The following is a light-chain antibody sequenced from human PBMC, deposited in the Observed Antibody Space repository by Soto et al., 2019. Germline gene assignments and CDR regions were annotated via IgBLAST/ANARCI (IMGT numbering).Light chain of an antibody. CDR3: QQTYTTPFT. CDR2: VGS. J-gene: IGKJ4*01. V-gene: IGKV1-39*01. Sequence: DIQMTQSPSSLSASVGDRVTITCRASQSISSYLSWYQQKPGQAPKRLIYVGSTLQSGVPSRFSGSGSGTDFTLTISSLQPEDFATYFCQQTYTTPFTFGGGTKVDVK. CDR1: QSISSY.